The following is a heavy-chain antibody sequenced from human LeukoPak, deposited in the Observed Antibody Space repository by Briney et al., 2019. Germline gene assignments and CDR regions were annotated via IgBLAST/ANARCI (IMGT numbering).Heavy chain of an antibody. J-gene: IGHJ4*02. CDR3: ARADYTTSSYRFDY. V-gene: IGHV4-4*07. Sequence: PSETLSLTCSVSGCSINSYWWSWIRQPAGKGLEFIGRIYTTGMTNYNPSLKSRVSMSVDTSKSKFSLELRSVTAADTAVYFCARADYTTSSYRFDYWGQGDLVTVSS. CDR1: GCSINSYW. D-gene: IGHD2-2*01. CDR2: IYTTGMT.